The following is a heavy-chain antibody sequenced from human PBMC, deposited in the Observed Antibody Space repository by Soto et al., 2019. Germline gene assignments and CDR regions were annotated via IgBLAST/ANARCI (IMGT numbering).Heavy chain of an antibody. Sequence: SQRLCYAASGFTFRNYAMRWGRQTPGKGLEWVAVISYDGSNKYYADSVKGRFTISRDNSKNTLYLQMNSLRAEDTAVYYCARPPGSGYYRFDYWGQGTLVTVSS. CDR2: ISYDGSNK. D-gene: IGHD3-3*01. CDR3: ARPPGSGYYRFDY. CDR1: GFTFRNYA. J-gene: IGHJ4*02. V-gene: IGHV3-30-3*01.